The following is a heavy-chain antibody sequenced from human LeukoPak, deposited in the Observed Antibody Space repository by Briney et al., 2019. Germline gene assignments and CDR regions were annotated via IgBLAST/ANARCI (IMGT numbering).Heavy chain of an antibody. V-gene: IGHV3-74*01. CDR2: IGSGGFDT. J-gene: IGHJ4*02. CDR1: GFTFSSHV. Sequence: PGGSLRLSCVASGFTFSSHVMPWVRHEPGKGLVWVSRIGSGGFDTTYADAVKGRFIVSRDNAKNILYLQMNSLRVEDTAVYYCVGDRGSPGDYWGQGTLVTVSS. D-gene: IGHD1-1*01. CDR3: VGDRGSPGDY.